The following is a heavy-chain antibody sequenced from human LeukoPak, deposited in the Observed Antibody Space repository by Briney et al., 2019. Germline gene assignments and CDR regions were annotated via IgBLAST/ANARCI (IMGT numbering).Heavy chain of an antibody. CDR2: IYYSGST. Sequence: KPSETLSLTCTVSGGSISSSSYYWGWIRQPPGKGLEWIGSIYYSGSTYYNPSLKSRVTISVDTSKNQFSLKLSSVTAADTAVYYCAREMLNQPLNSSSWPSSHYYYYYYMDVWGKGTTVTVSS. D-gene: IGHD6-13*01. CDR1: GGSISSSSYY. J-gene: IGHJ6*03. CDR3: AREMLNQPLNSSSWPSSHYYYYYYMDV. V-gene: IGHV4-39*02.